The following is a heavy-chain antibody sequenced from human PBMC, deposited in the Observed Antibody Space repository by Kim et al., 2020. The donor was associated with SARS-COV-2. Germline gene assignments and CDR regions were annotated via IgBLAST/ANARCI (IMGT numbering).Heavy chain of an antibody. J-gene: IGHJ4*02. D-gene: IGHD3-3*01. Sequence: TYCNPSLKRRVAISVDPSKNQVSLQLSSVAAADTAVYYCANYNFWSGQRDYWGQGTLVTVSS. V-gene: IGHV4-30-2*04. CDR3: ANYNFWSGQRDY. CDR2: T.